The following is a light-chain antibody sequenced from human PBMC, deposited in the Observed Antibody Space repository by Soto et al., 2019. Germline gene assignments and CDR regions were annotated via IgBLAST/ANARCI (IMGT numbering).Light chain of an antibody. J-gene: IGKJ2*01. CDR2: AAS. Sequence: EIVLTQSPGTLSLSPGERATLSCRASQSVSRSSLAWFQQKPGQAPRLLIYAASGRATGIPDRFSGSGSGTDFSLTISRLEPEDRAVYYCQQYSSSPYTFCQGTKLEMK. V-gene: IGKV3-20*01. CDR1: QSVSRSS. CDR3: QQYSSSPYT.